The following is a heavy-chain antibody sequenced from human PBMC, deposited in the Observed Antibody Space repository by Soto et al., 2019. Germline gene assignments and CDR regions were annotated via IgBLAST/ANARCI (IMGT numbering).Heavy chain of an antibody. CDR3: ARDPPGFHSAFDF. CDR2: TYYRSRWYS. J-gene: IGHJ4*02. Sequence: SQTLSLPCAISGDSVSSNGAAWNWIRQSPSRGLEWRGRTYYRSRWYSDYAPSVKSRITVNPDTSQNQFSLQLNSVTPEDTAISYCARDPPGFHSAFDFWGQGTLVTVSS. CDR1: GDSVSSNGAA. D-gene: IGHD4-4*01. V-gene: IGHV6-1*01.